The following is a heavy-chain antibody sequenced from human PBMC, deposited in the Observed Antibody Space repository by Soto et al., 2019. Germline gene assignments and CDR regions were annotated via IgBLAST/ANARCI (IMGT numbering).Heavy chain of an antibody. Sequence: GGSLRLSCAASAFTFSNYAMHWVRQAPGKGLEWVAVISHDGAYKNYAESVKGRFTISRDNSENTLYLHMNSLRVEDTAVFYCASFYGGGRFYYGMDVWGQGTTVTVSS. CDR1: AFTFSNYA. V-gene: IGHV3-30-3*01. CDR2: ISHDGAYK. D-gene: IGHD4-17*01. CDR3: ASFYGGGRFYYGMDV. J-gene: IGHJ6*02.